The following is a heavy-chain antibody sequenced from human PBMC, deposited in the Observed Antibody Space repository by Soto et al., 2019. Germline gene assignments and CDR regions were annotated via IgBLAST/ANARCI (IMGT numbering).Heavy chain of an antibody. J-gene: IGHJ4*02. Sequence: EVQLVESGGGLVQPGGSLRLSCAASGFTLSDHYLDWVRQAPGKGLEWVGRSRHKAKSFTTDYAASVKGRYTISRDDSENSLYLQMNSLKSEDKAVNYCTRASTRDSEGYDNWCQGTRVTVSS. V-gene: IGHV3-72*01. CDR1: GFTLSDHY. CDR2: SRHKAKSFTT. CDR3: TRASTRDSEGYDN. D-gene: IGHD3-10*01.